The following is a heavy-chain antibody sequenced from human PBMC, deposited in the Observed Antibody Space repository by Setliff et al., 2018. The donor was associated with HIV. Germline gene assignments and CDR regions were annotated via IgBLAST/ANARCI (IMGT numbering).Heavy chain of an antibody. D-gene: IGHD3-3*01. J-gene: IGHJ6*02. CDR1: GYIFXXYY. CDR2: SNPHXXXT. V-gene: IGHV1-2*02. CDR3: AXXXRDGFEEWFFPLDDGMDV. Sequence: ASVKVSCKTSGYIFXXYYIFWGRQAPGQGIEWMGNSNPHXXXTKDAEKFQGRVTMTRDTSINTIYKELSRLRSDDTAVYYCAXXXRDGFEEWFFPLDDGMDVWGQGTTVTVSS.